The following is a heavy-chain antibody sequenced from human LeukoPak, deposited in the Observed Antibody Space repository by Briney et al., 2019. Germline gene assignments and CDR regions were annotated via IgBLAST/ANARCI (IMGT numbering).Heavy chain of an antibody. Sequence: ASVKVSCKASGYTFTSYGISWVRQAPGQGLEWMGWISAYNGNTNYAQKFQGRVTITTDESTSTAYMELSSLRSEDTAVYYCASDLSNYDYYYYMDVWGKGTTVTVSS. V-gene: IGHV1-18*01. CDR1: GYTFTSYG. CDR2: ISAYNGNT. D-gene: IGHD4-11*01. J-gene: IGHJ6*03. CDR3: ASDLSNYDYYYYMDV.